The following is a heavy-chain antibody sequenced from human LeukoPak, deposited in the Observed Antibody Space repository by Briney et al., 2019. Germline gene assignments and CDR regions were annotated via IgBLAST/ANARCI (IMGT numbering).Heavy chain of an antibody. CDR2: INPNSGGT. J-gene: IGHJ6*03. Sequence: ASVKVSCKASGYTFTGYYMHWERQAPGQGLEWMGWINPNSGGTNYAQKFQGRVTMTRDTSISTAYIDLNRLRSDDTAVYYCARDNSCSSSSCGNSYMDVWGKGTTVTVSS. D-gene: IGHD2-15*01. V-gene: IGHV1-2*02. CDR3: ARDNSCSSSSCGNSYMDV. CDR1: GYTFTGYY.